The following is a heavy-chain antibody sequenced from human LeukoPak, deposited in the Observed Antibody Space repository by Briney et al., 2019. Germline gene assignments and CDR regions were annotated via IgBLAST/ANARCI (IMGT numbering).Heavy chain of an antibody. D-gene: IGHD7-27*01. Sequence: GGSLRLSCATSGFTFSSYALSWVRPAPGKGLEWVSGIRVSGSTYYPDSVTGRFTISRDNSENTLYLQMSGLRAEDTAIYYCAKGTGDTAYYFDFWGQGVLVTVSS. CDR2: IRVSGST. V-gene: IGHV3-23*01. CDR1: GFTFSSYA. CDR3: AKGTGDTAYYFDF. J-gene: IGHJ4*02.